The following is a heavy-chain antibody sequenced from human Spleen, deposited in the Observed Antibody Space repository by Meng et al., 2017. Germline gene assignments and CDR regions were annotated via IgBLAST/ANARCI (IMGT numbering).Heavy chain of an antibody. J-gene: IGHJ4*02. CDR1: GYTFTGYY. Sequence: ASVKVSCKPSGYTFTGYYIHWLRQAPGQGLEWMGWINPNSGGTNYAQNFQGRVTLTRDMTGSTVYMELSRLRSDDTAEYYCTRDFSPSSGSYGDYWGQGTLVTVSS. V-gene: IGHV1-2*02. CDR3: TRDFSPSSGSYGDY. CDR2: INPNSGGT. D-gene: IGHD6-19*01.